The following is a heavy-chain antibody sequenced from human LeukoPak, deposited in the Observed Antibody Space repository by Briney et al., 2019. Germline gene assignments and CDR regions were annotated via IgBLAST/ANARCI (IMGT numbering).Heavy chain of an antibody. CDR3: AKALEQETVIALDS. Sequence: PGGSLRLSCAASGFTFSTYAMSWVRQAPGKGLEWVSAINGSGGSTYYADSVKGRFTISRDNSKNTLSLQMNSLRAEHTSIYFCAKALEQETVIALDSWGQGTLVTVSS. CDR1: GFTFSTYA. D-gene: IGHD6-13*01. J-gene: IGHJ4*02. V-gene: IGHV3-23*01. CDR2: INGSGGST.